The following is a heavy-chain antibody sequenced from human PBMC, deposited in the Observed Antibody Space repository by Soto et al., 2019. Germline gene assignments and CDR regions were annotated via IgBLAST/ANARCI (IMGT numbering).Heavy chain of an antibody. Sequence: QVQLQQWGAGLLKPSETLSLTCAVYGGSFSGYDWTWIRQPPGTGLEWIGEINHSGSTNYNPSLKSRVTISGDTSKKQCSLKLTSVTAADTAVYYCARDKITGLFDYWGQGTLVTVSS. V-gene: IGHV4-34*01. CDR1: GGSFSGYD. CDR3: ARDKITGLFDY. D-gene: IGHD2-8*02. J-gene: IGHJ4*02. CDR2: INHSGST.